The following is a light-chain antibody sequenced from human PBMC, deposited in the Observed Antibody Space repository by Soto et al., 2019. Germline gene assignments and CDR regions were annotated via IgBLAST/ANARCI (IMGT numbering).Light chain of an antibody. Sequence: DIQMTQSPSTLSASVGDRVTITCRASQSISSWLAWYQQNPGKAPKLLIYKASSLESGVPSRFSRSGSGTEFTLTISSLQPDDFATYYRQQYNSYPWTFGPGTKVAIK. CDR3: QQYNSYPWT. CDR1: QSISSW. CDR2: KAS. J-gene: IGKJ1*01. V-gene: IGKV1-5*03.